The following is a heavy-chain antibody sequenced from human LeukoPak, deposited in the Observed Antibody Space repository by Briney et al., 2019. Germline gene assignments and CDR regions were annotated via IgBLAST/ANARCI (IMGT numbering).Heavy chain of an antibody. CDR3: AKLSVDEVAGTGGDY. V-gene: IGHV3-23*01. CDR2: ISGSGGST. CDR1: GFTFSSYG. J-gene: IGHJ4*02. Sequence: GGSLRLSCAASGFTFSSYGMSWVRQAPGKGLEWVSAISGSGGSTYYADSVKGRFTISRDNSKNTLYLQMNSLRAEDTAVYYCAKLSVDEVAGTGGDYWGQGTLVTVSS. D-gene: IGHD6-19*01.